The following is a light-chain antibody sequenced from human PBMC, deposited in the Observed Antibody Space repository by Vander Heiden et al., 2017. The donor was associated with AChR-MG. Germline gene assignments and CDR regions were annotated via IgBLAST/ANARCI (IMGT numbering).Light chain of an antibody. CDR1: QNISSY. CDR3: KQYYSYPPI. Sequence: AIQMTQSPSSFSASTGDRVTITCRASQNISSYLAWYQQKPGKAPMLLIYSASTLQSGVPSRFRGSGSGTDFTLTISCLQSEDFATYYCKQYYSYPPIFRGGTKVEI. CDR2: SAS. J-gene: IGKJ4*01. V-gene: IGKV1-8*01.